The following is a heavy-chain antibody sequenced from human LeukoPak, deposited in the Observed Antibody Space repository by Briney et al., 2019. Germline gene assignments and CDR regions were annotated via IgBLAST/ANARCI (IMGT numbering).Heavy chain of an antibody. V-gene: IGHV1-2*02. J-gene: IGHJ4*02. CDR1: GYTFTGYY. CDR2: INPNSGGT. CDR3: ARDYDFWSGLRPTFDY. Sequence: ASVKVSCKASGYTFTGYYMHWVRQAPGQGLEWMGWINPNSGGTNYAQKFQGRVTMTRDTSISTAYMELRSLRSDDTAVYYCARDYDFWSGLRPTFDYWGQGTLVTVSS. D-gene: IGHD3-3*01.